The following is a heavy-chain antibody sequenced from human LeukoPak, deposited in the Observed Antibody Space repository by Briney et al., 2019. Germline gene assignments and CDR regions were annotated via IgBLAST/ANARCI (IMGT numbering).Heavy chain of an antibody. J-gene: IGHJ4*02. V-gene: IGHV4-59*01. Sequence: SESLSLTCTVSVGFISGYHWSWIRQPPWKGLEWVGYIHYSGSTRYNPSLKSRVTISVDTSKNQFSLRLSSVTAADTAVYYCARYHCPGGSCDSFDYWGQGTLVTVSS. CDR2: IHYSGST. CDR1: VGFISGYH. CDR3: ARYHCPGGSCDSFDY. D-gene: IGHD2-15*01.